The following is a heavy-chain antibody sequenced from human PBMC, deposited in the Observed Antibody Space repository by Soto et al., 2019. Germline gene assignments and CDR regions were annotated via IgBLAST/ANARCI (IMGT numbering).Heavy chain of an antibody. CDR3: ARGGRGSGSYYSPRSYYYYGMDV. D-gene: IGHD3-10*01. CDR2: ISAYNGNT. J-gene: IGHJ6*02. V-gene: IGHV1-18*01. Sequence: QVQLVQSGAEVKKPGASVKVSCKASGYTFTSYGISWVRQAPGQGLEWMGWISAYNGNTNYAQKLQGRVTMTTDTSTSRSYLELRSLRSDDTAVYYCARGGRGSGSYYSPRSYYYYGMDVWGQGTTVTVSS. CDR1: GYTFTSYG.